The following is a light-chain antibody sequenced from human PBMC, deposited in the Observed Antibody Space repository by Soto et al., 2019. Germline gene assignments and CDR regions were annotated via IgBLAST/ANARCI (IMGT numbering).Light chain of an antibody. CDR2: DAS. V-gene: IGKV3-11*01. CDR1: QSVSSY. Sequence: EIVLTQSPATLSLSPGERATLSCRASQSVSSYLAWYQQKPCQAPRLLIYDASNRATGIPARFSGSGSGTDFTLTISSLEPEDFAVYYCQQRSNWSPLTFGGGTKVEIK. CDR3: QQRSNWSPLT. J-gene: IGKJ4*01.